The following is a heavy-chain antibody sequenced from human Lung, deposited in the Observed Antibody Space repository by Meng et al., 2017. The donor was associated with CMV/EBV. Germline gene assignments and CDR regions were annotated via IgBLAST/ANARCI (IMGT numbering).Heavy chain of an antibody. V-gene: IGHV4-34*01. D-gene: IGHD2-2*01. CDR2: INHSGST. J-gene: IGHJ5*02. CDR3: ARGQSSTRHCSSTSCYSRGWIWFDP. Sequence: SCIPHTPGKGQARSEAINHSGSTNYRPSLKSRATISVDTSKYQVSLKLSSVTAADTVVYYCARGQSSTRHCSSTSCYSRGWIWFDPWGQGTLVTVSS.